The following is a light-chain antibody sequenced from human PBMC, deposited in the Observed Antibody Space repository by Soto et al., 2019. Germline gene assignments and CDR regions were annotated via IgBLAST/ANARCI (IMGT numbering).Light chain of an antibody. CDR3: QQYNNWPLT. CDR2: GTS. J-gene: IGKJ4*01. CDR1: QSVSSP. Sequence: EVVMTQSPATLSVSPGERATLSCRASQSVSSPLAWYQQQPGQAPRLLIYGTSTRATGIPDRFSASGSGTDFALTISRLQSGDFAVYYCQQYNNWPLTFGGGTKVEIK. V-gene: IGKV3-15*01.